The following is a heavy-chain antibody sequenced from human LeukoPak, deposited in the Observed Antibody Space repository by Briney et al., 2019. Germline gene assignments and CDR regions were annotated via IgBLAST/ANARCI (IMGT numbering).Heavy chain of an antibody. CDR3: ARDPNLDY. Sequence: GGSLRLSCAAFGFALSSHGMHWVRQAPGKGLEWVAVVWSDGSNTNYADAVKGRFTISRDNSKNTFYLQMNSLRAEDTAVYYCARDPNLDYWGQGTLVSVSS. CDR2: VWSDGSNT. V-gene: IGHV3-33*01. CDR1: GFALSSHG. J-gene: IGHJ4*02.